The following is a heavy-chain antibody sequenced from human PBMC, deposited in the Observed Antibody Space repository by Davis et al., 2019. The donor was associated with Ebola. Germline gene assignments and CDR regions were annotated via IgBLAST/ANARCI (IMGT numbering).Heavy chain of an antibody. J-gene: IGHJ5*02. CDR1: GFTFNYYA. V-gene: IGHV3-23*01. CDR2: ISGSGDNT. CDR3: ATAFDRRHYGSWFDP. Sequence: GESLKISCAASGFTFNYYAMSWVRQAPGKGLEWVSGISGSGDNTYYADSVKGRFTISRDNSKNTLYLQMNSLRAEDTAVYYCATAFDRRHYGSWFDPWGQGTPVTVSS. D-gene: IGHD4-17*01.